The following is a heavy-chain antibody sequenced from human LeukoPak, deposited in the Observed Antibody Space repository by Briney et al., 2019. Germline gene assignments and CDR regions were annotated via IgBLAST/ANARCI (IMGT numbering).Heavy chain of an antibody. CDR3: AKHPGPYGGNPFNL. Sequence: GGSLRLSCAAPGFSLDNSAMSWVRQAPGKGLQWVSSITDSGRSTNYADSVKGRFTISRDNPKNTMYLHMISLTAGDTAVYYCAKHPGPYGGNPFNLWGQGTLVTVSS. D-gene: IGHD4/OR15-4a*01. V-gene: IGHV3-23*01. J-gene: IGHJ5*02. CDR2: ITDSGRST. CDR1: GFSLDNSA.